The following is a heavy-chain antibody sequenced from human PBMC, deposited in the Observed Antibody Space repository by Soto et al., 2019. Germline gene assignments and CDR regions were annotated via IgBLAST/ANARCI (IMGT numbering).Heavy chain of an antibody. V-gene: IGHV4-31*03. CDR1: GGSFSSDSFI. Sequence: KPSETVSLTCSVSGGSFSSDSFIWSWVRQFPGKGLEWIGYINYSGTTYYNPSLRSRITMSVDTSKNQFSLNLSSVTAADTAVYYCARDHKWDGMDVWGQGTTVTVSS. CDR3: ARDHKWDGMDV. CDR2: INYSGTT. D-gene: IGHD1-26*01. J-gene: IGHJ6*02.